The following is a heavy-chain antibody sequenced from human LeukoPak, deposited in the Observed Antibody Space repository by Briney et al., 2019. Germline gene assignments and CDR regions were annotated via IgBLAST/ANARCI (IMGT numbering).Heavy chain of an antibody. D-gene: IGHD4-17*01. CDR1: GYTLTELS. Sequence: ASVTVSCKVSGYTLTELSMHWVRQAPGKGLEWMGGFDPEDGETIYAQKFQGRVTMTEDTSTDTAYMELSSLRSEDTAVYYCARDEEGDYGENNWFDPWGQGTLVTVSS. CDR2: FDPEDGET. CDR3: ARDEEGDYGENNWFDP. J-gene: IGHJ5*02. V-gene: IGHV1-24*01.